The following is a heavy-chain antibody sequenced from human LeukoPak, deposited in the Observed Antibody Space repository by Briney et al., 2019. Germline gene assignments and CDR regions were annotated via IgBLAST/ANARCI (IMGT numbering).Heavy chain of an antibody. CDR3: AREGEQLAVDY. V-gene: IGHV3-11*01. D-gene: IGHD6-13*01. Sequence: GGSLRLSCAASGFTVSSNYMSWIRQAPGKGLEWVSYISSGGSTIFYADSVKGRFTISRDNAKNSLFLQMNSLRTDDTAVYYCAREGEQLAVDYWGQGTLVTVSS. CDR1: GFTVSSNY. CDR2: ISSGGSTI. J-gene: IGHJ4*02.